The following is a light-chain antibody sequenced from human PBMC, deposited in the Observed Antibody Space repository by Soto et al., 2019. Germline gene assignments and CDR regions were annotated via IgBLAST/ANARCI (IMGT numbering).Light chain of an antibody. Sequence: SYELTQISSVSVAPGQTARMSWGGNNIGSKSVHWYQQKPGQAPVVVVYDDSDRPSGIPERFSGSNSGNTATLTISRVEAGDEADYYCQVWDDNSDHHVFGTGTKVTVL. J-gene: IGLJ1*01. V-gene: IGLV3-21*02. CDR1: NIGSKS. CDR2: DDS. CDR3: QVWDDNSDHHV.